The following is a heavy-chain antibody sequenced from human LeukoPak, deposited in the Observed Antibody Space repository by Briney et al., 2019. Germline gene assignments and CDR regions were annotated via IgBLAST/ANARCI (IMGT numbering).Heavy chain of an antibody. V-gene: IGHV1-8*01. D-gene: IGHD4-17*01. CDR2: MNPNSGNT. CDR3: ARGDFGDYFLGY. CDR1: GYTFSSYD. Sequence: PRASVKVSCKASGYTFSSYDINWVRQATGQGLEWMGWMNPNSGNTDYAQRFQGRVTMTRNTSISTAYMELSSLRSEDTAVYYCARGDFGDYFLGYWGQGTLVTVSS. J-gene: IGHJ4*02.